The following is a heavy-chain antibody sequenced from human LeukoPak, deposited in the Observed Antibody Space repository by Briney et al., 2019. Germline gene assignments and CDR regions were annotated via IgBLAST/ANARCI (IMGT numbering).Heavy chain of an antibody. D-gene: IGHD5-18*01. CDR2: INWNGGST. Sequence: PGGSLRLSCAASGFTFDDYGMSWVRQAPGKRLEWVSGINWNGGSTGYADSVKGRFTISRDNAKNSLYLQMNSLRAEDTALYYCARENPAMVTWEAYAFDIWGQGTMVTVSS. V-gene: IGHV3-20*04. CDR1: GFTFDDYG. J-gene: IGHJ3*02. CDR3: ARENPAMVTWEAYAFDI.